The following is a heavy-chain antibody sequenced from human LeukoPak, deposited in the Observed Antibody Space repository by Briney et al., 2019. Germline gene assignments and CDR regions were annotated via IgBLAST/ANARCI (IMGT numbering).Heavy chain of an antibody. CDR2: ISAYNGNT. CDR3: ARVSKYSGYDYTYYYYYGMDV. Sequence: ASVKVSCKASGYTFTSYGISWVRQAPGQGLEWMGWISAYNGNTNYAQKLQGRVTMTTDTSTSTAYMELRSLRSDDTAVYYCARVSKYSGYDYTYYYYYGMDVWGQGTTVTVYS. J-gene: IGHJ6*02. D-gene: IGHD5-12*01. V-gene: IGHV1-18*01. CDR1: GYTFTSYG.